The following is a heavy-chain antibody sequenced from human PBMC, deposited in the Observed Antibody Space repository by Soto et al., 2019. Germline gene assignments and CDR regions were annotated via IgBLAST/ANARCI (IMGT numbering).Heavy chain of an antibody. Sequence: GGSLRLSCAASGFTFSSYGMHWVRQAPGKGLEWVAVIWYDGSNKYYADSVKGRFTISRDNSKNTLYLQMNSLRAEDTAVYYCAREGVDILTGQEGYYFDYWGQGTLVTVSS. J-gene: IGHJ4*02. V-gene: IGHV3-33*01. CDR3: AREGVDILTGQEGYYFDY. CDR2: IWYDGSNK. D-gene: IGHD3-9*01. CDR1: GFTFSSYG.